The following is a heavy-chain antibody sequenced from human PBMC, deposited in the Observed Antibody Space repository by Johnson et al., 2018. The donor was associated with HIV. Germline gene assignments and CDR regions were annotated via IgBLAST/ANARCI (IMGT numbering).Heavy chain of an antibody. V-gene: IGHV3-23*04. CDR3: TTLGWYDAFDI. J-gene: IGHJ3*02. CDR1: GFTFSSYA. CDR2: ISGSGGST. Sequence: VQLVESGGGLIQPGGSLRLSCIASGFTFSSYAMSWVRQAPGKGLEWVSAISGSGGSTYYADSVKGRFTISRDNSKNTLYLQMNSLKTEDTAVYYCTTLGWYDAFDIWGQGTMVTVSS. D-gene: IGHD6-19*01.